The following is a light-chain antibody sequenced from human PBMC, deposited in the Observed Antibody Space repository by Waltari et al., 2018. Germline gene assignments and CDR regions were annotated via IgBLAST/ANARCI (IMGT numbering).Light chain of an antibody. Sequence: NQLTQSPSSLSASVGDRVTITCRASQAISGYLAWYQQKPGKDPKLLIYAASTLQSGVPSRFSGSGSGTDFTLTISSLQPEDFATYYCQQLKSYPITFGQGTRLEIK. CDR2: AAS. CDR1: QAISGY. J-gene: IGKJ5*01. V-gene: IGKV1-9*01. CDR3: QQLKSYPIT.